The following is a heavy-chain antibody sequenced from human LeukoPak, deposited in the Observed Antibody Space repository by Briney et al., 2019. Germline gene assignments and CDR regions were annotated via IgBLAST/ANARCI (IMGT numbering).Heavy chain of an antibody. J-gene: IGHJ3*02. CDR1: GFTFSSTW. V-gene: IGHV3-15*01. CDR3: VTEGFTYGFHSSNT. CDR2: IKSKTDGWTT. D-gene: IGHD5-18*01. Sequence: GGSLRLSCAASGFTFSSTWMSWVRQAPGKGLEWVGRIKSKTDGWTTDYAAPVKGRFAISRDDSTNTLYLQMNSLKPDDTALYYCVTEGFTYGFHSSNTWGQGTAVTISS.